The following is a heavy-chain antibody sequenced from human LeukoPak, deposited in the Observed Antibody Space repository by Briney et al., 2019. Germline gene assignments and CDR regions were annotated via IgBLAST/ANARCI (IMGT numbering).Heavy chain of an antibody. CDR3: AKGAQGYYDSGSYDWLDP. Sequence: GGSLRLSCAASAFTFSNYGMHWVRQAPGKGPEWVAVISYDGSNKYYVDSVKGRFTISRDNSKNTLYLQMNSLRAEDTAVYYCAKGAQGYYDSGSYDWLDPWGQGTLVTVSS. CDR2: ISYDGSNK. J-gene: IGHJ5*02. V-gene: IGHV3-30*18. D-gene: IGHD3-10*01. CDR1: AFTFSNYG.